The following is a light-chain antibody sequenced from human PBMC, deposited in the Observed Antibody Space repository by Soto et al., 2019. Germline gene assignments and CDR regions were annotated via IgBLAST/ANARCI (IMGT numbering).Light chain of an antibody. CDR3: QQYFTSPWT. Sequence: DIVMTQSPASLAVSLGERATFNCKSSQSILDRSKNKYYLAWYQQKSGQPPKLLIYWASLRESGVPDRFTGSGSGTDFTLTISSLQAEDVAVYYCQQYFTSPWTFGQGTKVEI. V-gene: IGKV4-1*01. J-gene: IGKJ1*01. CDR2: WAS. CDR1: QSILDRSKNKYY.